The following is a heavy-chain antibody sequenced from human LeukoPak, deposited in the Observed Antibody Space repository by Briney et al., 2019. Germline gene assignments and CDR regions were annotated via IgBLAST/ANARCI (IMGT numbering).Heavy chain of an antibody. CDR3: ARGTEMTIIAGHYSFDQ. CDR1: GGSISSYY. J-gene: IGHJ4*02. D-gene: IGHD5-24*01. Sequence: SETLSLTCTVSGGSISSYYWSWIRQPPGKGLEWIGYIYYSGSTNYNPSLKSRVTISVDTSKNQFSLKLSSVTAADTAVYYCARGTEMTIIAGHYSFDQWGRGTLVSVSS. CDR2: IYYSGST. V-gene: IGHV4-59*01.